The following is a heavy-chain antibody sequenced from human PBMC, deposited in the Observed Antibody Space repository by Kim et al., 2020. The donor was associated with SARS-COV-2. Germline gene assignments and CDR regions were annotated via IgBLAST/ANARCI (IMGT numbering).Heavy chain of an antibody. J-gene: IGHJ5*02. CDR2: IYYSGST. Sequence: SETLSLTCTVSGGSISSSSYYWGWIRQPPGKGLEWIGSIYYSGSTYYNPSLKSRVTISVDTSKNQFSLKLSSVTAADTAVYYCARPITMRGGFDPWGQGTLVTVSS. CDR3: ARPITMRGGFDP. D-gene: IGHD3-10*01. CDR1: GGSISSSSYY. V-gene: IGHV4-39*01.